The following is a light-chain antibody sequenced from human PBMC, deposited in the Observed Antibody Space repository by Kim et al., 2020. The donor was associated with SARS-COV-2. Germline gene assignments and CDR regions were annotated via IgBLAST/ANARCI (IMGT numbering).Light chain of an antibody. Sequence: QSDLTQPRSVSGSPGQSVTISCTGTSRDADGYNYVSWFQQHPGRAPKLILYDVTKRPSGVPDRFSGSKSGNSASLAISGLQAEDEADYYCCLYAGSTTFDVMFGGGTQLTVL. CDR1: SRDADGYNY. J-gene: IGLJ3*02. CDR2: DVT. CDR3: CLYAGSTTFDVM. V-gene: IGLV2-11*01.